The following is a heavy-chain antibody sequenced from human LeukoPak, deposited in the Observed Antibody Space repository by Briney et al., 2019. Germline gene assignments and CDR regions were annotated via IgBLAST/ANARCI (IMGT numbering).Heavy chain of an antibody. D-gene: IGHD6-13*01. CDR1: GYTFTNYG. CDR3: AREGYSSSWYGPPYYYGMDV. J-gene: IGHJ6*02. CDR2: ISAYNGNT. Sequence: ASVKVSCKASGYTFTNYGISWVRQAPGQGLEWMGWISAYNGNTNYAQKLQGRVTMTTDTSTSTTYMELRSLRSDDTAVYYCAREGYSSSWYGPPYYYGMDVWGQGTTVTVSS. V-gene: IGHV1-18*01.